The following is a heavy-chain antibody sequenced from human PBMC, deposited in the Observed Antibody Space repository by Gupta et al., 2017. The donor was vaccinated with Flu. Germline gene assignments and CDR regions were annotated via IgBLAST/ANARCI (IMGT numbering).Heavy chain of an antibody. Sequence: VANIKQDGSEKYYVDSVKGRFTISRDNAKNSLYLQMNSLRAEDTAVYYCARVGYYDFWSGYYTGYYYYGMDVWGQGTTVTVSS. CDR3: ARVGYYDFWSGYYTGYYYYGMDV. D-gene: IGHD3-3*01. CDR2: IKQDGSEK. J-gene: IGHJ6*02. V-gene: IGHV3-7*01.